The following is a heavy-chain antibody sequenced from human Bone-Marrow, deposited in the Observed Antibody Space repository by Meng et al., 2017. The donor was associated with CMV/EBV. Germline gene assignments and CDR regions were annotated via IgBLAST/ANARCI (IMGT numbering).Heavy chain of an antibody. CDR1: GFTFSSYS. V-gene: IGHV3-21*01. CDR3: ARDRGAVAAYGMDV. Sequence: GGSLRLSCAASGFTFSSYSMNWVRQAPGKGLEWVSSISSSSSYIYYADSVKGRFTISGDNAKNSLYLQMNSLRAEDTAVYYCARDRGAVAAYGMDVWGQGTTVTVSS. CDR2: ISSSSSYI. D-gene: IGHD6-19*01. J-gene: IGHJ6*02.